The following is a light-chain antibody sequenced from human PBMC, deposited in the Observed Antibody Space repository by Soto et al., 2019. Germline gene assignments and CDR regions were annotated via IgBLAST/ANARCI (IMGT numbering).Light chain of an antibody. CDR1: QSVSSNY. J-gene: IGKJ1*01. CDR2: GAS. Sequence: EIVLTQSPGTLSLSPGERATLSCRASQSVSSNYLAWYRRKPGQAPRLLIYGASNRATDIPGRFSGSGSGTDFTLTITRRAPEDFAVYYCQQYGSSPPTFGPGTRVEIK. CDR3: QQYGSSPPT. V-gene: IGKV3-20*01.